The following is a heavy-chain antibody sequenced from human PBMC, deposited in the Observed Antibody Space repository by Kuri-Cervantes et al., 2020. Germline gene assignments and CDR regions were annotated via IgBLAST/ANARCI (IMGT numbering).Heavy chain of an antibody. D-gene: IGHD6-19*01. CDR3: AKVASGWYRDDAFDI. CDR2: ISYDGSNK. CDR1: GFTFSSYA. V-gene: IGHV3-30-3*01. J-gene: IGHJ3*02. Sequence: LSLTCAASGFTFSSYAMHWVRQAPGKGLEWVAVISYDGSNKYYADSVKGRFTISRDNAKNSLYLQMNSLRAEDTAFYYCAKVASGWYRDDAFDIWGQGTVVTVSS.